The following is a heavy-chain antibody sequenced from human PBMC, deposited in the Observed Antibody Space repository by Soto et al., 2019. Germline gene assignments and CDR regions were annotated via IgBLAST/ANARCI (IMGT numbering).Heavy chain of an antibody. D-gene: IGHD2-15*01. CDR3: APLSVSLSGPYGIHV. CDR1: GYSVSSSDYY. J-gene: IGHJ6*02. Sequence: SETLSLTCSVSGYSVSSSDYYWAWIRQPPGKGLEWIGSMLYSGPTYYNPSLKSRVTLSVDTSKNQFSVRLNSVTASDTAVYYCAPLSVSLSGPYGIHVWGQGTTVTVSS. CDR2: MLYSGPT. V-gene: IGHV4-39*01.